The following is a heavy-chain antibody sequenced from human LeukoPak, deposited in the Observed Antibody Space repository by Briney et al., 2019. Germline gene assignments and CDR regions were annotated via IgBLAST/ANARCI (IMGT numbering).Heavy chain of an antibody. D-gene: IGHD4-11*01. CDR3: ARDQRWVLPLTTVIQIPSYYFDY. Sequence: GGSLRLSCAASGFTFSSYAMHWVRQAPGKGLEWVAVISYDESNKYYADSVKGRFTISRDNSKNTLYLQMNSLRAEDTAVYYCARDQRWVLPLTTVIQIPSYYFDYWGQGTLVTVSS. V-gene: IGHV3-30-3*01. J-gene: IGHJ4*02. CDR1: GFTFSSYA. CDR2: ISYDESNK.